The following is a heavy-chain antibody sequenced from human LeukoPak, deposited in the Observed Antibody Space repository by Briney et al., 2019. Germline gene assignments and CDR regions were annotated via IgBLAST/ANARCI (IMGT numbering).Heavy chain of an antibody. D-gene: IGHD3-22*01. CDR2: ISWNSATI. CDR1: GFTSADHA. Sequence: GRSLRLSCAGSGFTSADHAMHWVRQAPGRGLEWVSRISWNSATIAYADSVKGRFTISRDNAKNSLYLQMNSLRAEDTAVYYCASPHSMYYYDSSVDAFDIWGQGTMVTVSS. V-gene: IGHV3-9*02. J-gene: IGHJ3*02. CDR3: ASPHSMYYYDSSVDAFDI.